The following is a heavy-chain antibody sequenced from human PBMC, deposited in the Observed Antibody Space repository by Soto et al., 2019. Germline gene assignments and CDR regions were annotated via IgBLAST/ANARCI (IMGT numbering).Heavy chain of an antibody. D-gene: IGHD2-2*01. CDR2: ISYDGSNK. Sequence: QVQLVESGGGVVQPGRSLRLSCAASGFTFSSYGMHWVRQAPGKGLEWVAVISYDGSNKYYADSVKGRFTISRDNSKNTLYLQMNSLRAEYTAVYYCAKDELGYCSSTSCYQPFDYWGQGTLVTVSS. J-gene: IGHJ4*02. CDR3: AKDELGYCSSTSCYQPFDY. CDR1: GFTFSSYG. V-gene: IGHV3-30*18.